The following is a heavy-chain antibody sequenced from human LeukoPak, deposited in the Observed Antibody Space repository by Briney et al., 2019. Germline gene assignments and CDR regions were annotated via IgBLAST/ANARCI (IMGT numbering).Heavy chain of an antibody. J-gene: IGHJ5*01. D-gene: IGHD3-10*01. Sequence: PSETLSLTCAVYGGSFSGHYWTWIRQPPGKGLEWIGEIDHTGRSTYNPSLTSRVTISKDSSRNQFSLSLGSVIAADMAVYFCARGENSGSYFSYFDSWAQGTPVTVSS. V-gene: IGHV4-34*01. CDR1: GGSFSGHY. CDR3: ARGENSGSYFSYFDS. CDR2: IDHTGRS.